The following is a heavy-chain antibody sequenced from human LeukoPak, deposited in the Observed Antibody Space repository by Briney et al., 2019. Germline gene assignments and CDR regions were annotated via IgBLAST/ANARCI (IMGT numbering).Heavy chain of an antibody. D-gene: IGHD4-23*01. CDR2: IGYEGVHK. CDR1: GFTFSNAW. V-gene: IGHV3-30*02. J-gene: IGHJ4*02. Sequence: GGSLRLSCAASGFTFSNAWMSWVRQAPGKGLEWVSFIGYEGVHKYYADSVKGRFTISKDNSKATLYLQMNSLRPEDTAVYYCAKDLHGGYSSDYWGQGTLVTVFS. CDR3: AKDLHGGYSSDY.